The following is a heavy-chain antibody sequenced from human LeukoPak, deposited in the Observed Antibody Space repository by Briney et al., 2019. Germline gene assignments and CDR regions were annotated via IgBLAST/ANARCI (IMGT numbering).Heavy chain of an antibody. Sequence: GGSLRLSCAASGNYWMHWVRQAPGKGLVWVSHINSDGSWTSYADSVKGRFTISKDNAKNTVYLQMNSLRAEDTAVYYCVSFYETYWGRGTLVTASS. CDR2: INSDGSWT. D-gene: IGHD2/OR15-2a*01. CDR1: GNYW. CDR3: VSFYETY. V-gene: IGHV3-74*01. J-gene: IGHJ4*02.